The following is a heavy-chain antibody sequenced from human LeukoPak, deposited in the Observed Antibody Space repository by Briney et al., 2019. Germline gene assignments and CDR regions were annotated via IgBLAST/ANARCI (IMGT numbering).Heavy chain of an antibody. V-gene: IGHV3-7*03. CDR1: GFTFSTYW. Sequence: GGSLRLSCAASGFTFSTYWMNWVRQAPGKGLEWVANIKRDGSEKYYVDSVKGRFTISRDNAKNSAYLQMNSLRAEDTAVYYCVSNVDYWGQGTLVTVSS. CDR2: IKRDGSEK. J-gene: IGHJ4*02. CDR3: VSNVDY.